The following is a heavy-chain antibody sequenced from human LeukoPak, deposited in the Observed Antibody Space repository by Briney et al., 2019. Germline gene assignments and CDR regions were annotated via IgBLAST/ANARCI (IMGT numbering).Heavy chain of an antibody. CDR3: ASTGRDGYNYGSIYYFDY. V-gene: IGHV4-59*01. CDR1: GGSISRYY. J-gene: IGHJ4*02. D-gene: IGHD1-1*01. CDR2: VHSGGNT. Sequence: PSQTLSLTCTVSGGSISRYYWSWIRQPPGKGLEWIGFVHSGGNTNYKPSLKSRVIISADTYKSQFSLRLSSVSAADTAVYYCASTGRDGYNYGSIYYFDYWGQGTLVTVSS.